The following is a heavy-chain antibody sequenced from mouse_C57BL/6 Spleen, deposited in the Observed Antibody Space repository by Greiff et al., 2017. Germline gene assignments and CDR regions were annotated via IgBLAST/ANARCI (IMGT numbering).Heavy chain of an antibody. CDR1: GYTFTSYW. CDR3: ARYYGSSRDYAMDY. D-gene: IGHD1-1*01. V-gene: IGHV1-59*01. J-gene: IGHJ4*01. Sequence: VQLQQPGAELVRPGTSVKLSCKASGYTFTSYWMHWVKQRPGQGLEWIGVIDPSDSYTNYNQKFKGKETLTVDTSSSTAYMQLSSLTSEDSAVYYCARYYGSSRDYAMDYWGQGTSVTVSS. CDR2: IDPSDSYT.